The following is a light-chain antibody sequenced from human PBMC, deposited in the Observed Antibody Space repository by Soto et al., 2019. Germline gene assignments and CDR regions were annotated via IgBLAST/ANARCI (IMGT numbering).Light chain of an antibody. CDR2: RAS. CDR1: QSVSSG. J-gene: IGKJ4*01. CDR3: QQYNNWPLT. Sequence: EIVMTQSPATLSVSPGDRATLSCWASQSVSSGLAWYQKKPGQAPRLLVWRASIRATDMAARFSGSGSGTEFTLTISSLQPEDSAVYYCQQYNNWPLTFGGGTKVDIK. V-gene: IGKV3-15*01.